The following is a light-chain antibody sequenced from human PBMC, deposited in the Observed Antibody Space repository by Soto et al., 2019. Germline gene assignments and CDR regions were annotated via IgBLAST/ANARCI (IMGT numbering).Light chain of an antibody. J-gene: IGKJ1*01. CDR2: GAS. Sequence: EIVLTQSPGTLSLSIGERTTLSCRASQSVSRTSLSWYQQKPGQAPRLLISGASSRATGIPDRFSGSGSGADFTLTISSLQPEDFATYYCLQDYNYPRTFGQGTKVEIK. V-gene: IGKV3-20*01. CDR1: QSVSRTS. CDR3: LQDYNYPRT.